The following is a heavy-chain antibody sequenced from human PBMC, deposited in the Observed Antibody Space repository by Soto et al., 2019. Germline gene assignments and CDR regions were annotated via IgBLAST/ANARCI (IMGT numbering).Heavy chain of an antibody. CDR1: GGSISSYY. CDR3: ARLLYDSRGYYYFDY. CDR2: VYYSGST. J-gene: IGHJ4*02. V-gene: IGHV4-59*05. Sequence: SETLSLTCTVSGGSISSYYWSWIRQPARKGLEWIGSVYYSGSTYDNPSLKSRITLSVDRSKSQFSLKLTSVTAADTAVYYCARLLYDSRGYYYFDYWGQGTLVTVSS. D-gene: IGHD3-22*01.